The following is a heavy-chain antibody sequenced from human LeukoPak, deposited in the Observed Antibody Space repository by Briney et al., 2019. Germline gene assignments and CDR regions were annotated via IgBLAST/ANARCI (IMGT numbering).Heavy chain of an antibody. CDR2: IYPKSGGT. CDR1: GYTFADYY. D-gene: IGHD3-10*01. CDR3: ARGHLWFGEFTDAFDI. V-gene: IGHV1-2*02. Sequence: ASVKVSCKASGYTFADYYIHWVRQAPGQGLEWMGWIYPKSGGTNSAQKFQGRVTMTRDTSISTAYMEPSRLKFDDTAVYYCARGHLWFGEFTDAFDIWGQGTMVTVSS. J-gene: IGHJ3*02.